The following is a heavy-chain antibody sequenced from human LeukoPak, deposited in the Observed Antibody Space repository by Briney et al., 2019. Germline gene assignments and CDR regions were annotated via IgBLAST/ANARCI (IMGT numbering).Heavy chain of an antibody. D-gene: IGHD3-10*01. CDR1: GFTFSSYA. CDR2: ISGSGGST. Sequence: GGSLRLSCAASGFTFSSYAMSWVRQAPGEGLEWVSAISGSGGSTYYADSVKGRFTISRDNSKNTLYLQMNSLRAEDTAVYYCATHMVRGVIQRLLAFDYWGQGTLVTVSS. V-gene: IGHV3-23*01. J-gene: IGHJ4*02. CDR3: ATHMVRGVIQRLLAFDY.